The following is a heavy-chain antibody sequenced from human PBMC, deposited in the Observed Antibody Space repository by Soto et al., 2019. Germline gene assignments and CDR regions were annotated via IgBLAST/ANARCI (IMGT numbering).Heavy chain of an antibody. CDR1: GYTLTELP. Sequence: ASVKVSCKVSGYTLTELPMHWVRQAPGKGLEWMGGFDPEDGETIYAQKFQGRVTMTEDTSTDTAYMELSSLRSEDTAVYYCATGYSSSGRDNWFDPWGQETLVTVSS. CDR3: ATGYSSSGRDNWFDP. CDR2: FDPEDGET. J-gene: IGHJ5*02. V-gene: IGHV1-24*01. D-gene: IGHD6-13*01.